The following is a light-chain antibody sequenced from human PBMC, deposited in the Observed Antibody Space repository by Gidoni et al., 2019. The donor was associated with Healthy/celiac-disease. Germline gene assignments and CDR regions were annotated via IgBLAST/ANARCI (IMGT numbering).Light chain of an antibody. Sequence: DIHMTQSPSTLSASVGDRVTITCRASQIISSWLAWYQQKPGKAPKLLIYDASSLESGVPSRFSGSGSGTEFTLTISSLQPDDFATYYCQQYNSYRTFXQXTKVEIK. CDR1: QIISSW. CDR2: DAS. V-gene: IGKV1-5*01. J-gene: IGKJ1*01. CDR3: QQYNSYRT.